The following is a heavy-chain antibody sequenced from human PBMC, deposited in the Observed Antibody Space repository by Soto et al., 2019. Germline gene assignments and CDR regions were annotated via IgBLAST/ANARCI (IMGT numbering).Heavy chain of an antibody. D-gene: IGHD4-17*01. CDR1: GYTLTELS. J-gene: IGHJ3*02. V-gene: IGHV1-24*01. CDR2: FDPEDGET. Sequence: ASVKVSCKVSGYTLTELSMHWVRQAPGKGLEWMGGFDPEDGETIYAQKFQGRVTMTKDTSTDTAYMELSSLRSEDTAVYYCATDPHYDYGDYSSYAFDIWGQGTMVTVSS. CDR3: ATDPHYDYGDYSSYAFDI.